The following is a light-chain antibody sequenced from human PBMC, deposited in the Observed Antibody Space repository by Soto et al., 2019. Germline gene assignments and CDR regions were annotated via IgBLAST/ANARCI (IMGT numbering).Light chain of an antibody. J-gene: IGLJ1*01. CDR3: SSYAGSNNDV. CDR1: SSDVGGYNY. V-gene: IGLV2-8*01. CDR2: EVT. Sequence: QSVLTQPPSASGSPGQSVTISCTGTSSDVGGYNYVSWYQQHPGKAPKLIIYEVTKRPSGVPDRFSGSKSGNTASLTVSGLQAEDEADYCCSSYAGSNNDVFGTGTKLTVL.